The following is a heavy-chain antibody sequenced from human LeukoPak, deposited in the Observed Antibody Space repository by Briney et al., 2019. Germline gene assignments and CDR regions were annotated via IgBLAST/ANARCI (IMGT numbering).Heavy chain of an antibody. CDR3: ALSYYYDSSGYYTFDY. V-gene: IGHV5-51*01. CDR2: IYPGDSDT. CDR1: GYSFTSYW. D-gene: IGHD3-22*01. Sequence: GESLKTSCKGSGYSFTSYWIGWVRQMPGKGLEWMGIIYPGDSDTRYSPSFQGQVTISADKSISTAYLQWSSLKASDTAMYYCALSYYYDSSGYYTFDYWGQGTLVTVSS. J-gene: IGHJ4*02.